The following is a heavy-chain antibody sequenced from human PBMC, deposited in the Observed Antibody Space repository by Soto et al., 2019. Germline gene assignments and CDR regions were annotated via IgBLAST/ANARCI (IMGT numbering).Heavy chain of an antibody. V-gene: IGHV1-3*01. D-gene: IGHD6-13*01. CDR1: GYTFTSYA. J-gene: IGHJ4*02. CDR2: INAGNGNT. Sequence: QVPLVQSGAEVKKPGASVKVSCKASGYTFTSYAMHWVRQAPGQRLEWMGWINAGNGNTKYSQKFQGRVTITRDTSASTAYMELSSLRSEDTAVYYCARGRGIAAAGDYWGQGTLVTVSS. CDR3: ARGRGIAAAGDY.